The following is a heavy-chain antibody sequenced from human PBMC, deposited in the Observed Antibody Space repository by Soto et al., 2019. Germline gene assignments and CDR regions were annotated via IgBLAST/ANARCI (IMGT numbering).Heavy chain of an antibody. Sequence: PGGSLRLSCAASGFTFSSYWMHSVRQAPGKGLVWVSRIKGDGISTNYADSVKGRFTISRDNAKDTVFLQMNGLSADDTAVYYCARGAMGNYYNDYWGQGTLVTVSS. CDR3: ARGAMGNYYNDY. CDR1: GFTFSSYW. CDR2: IKGDGIST. V-gene: IGHV3-74*01. J-gene: IGHJ4*02. D-gene: IGHD3-10*01.